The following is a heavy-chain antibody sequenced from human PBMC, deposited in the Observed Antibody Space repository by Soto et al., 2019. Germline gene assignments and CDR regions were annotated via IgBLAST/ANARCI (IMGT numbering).Heavy chain of an antibody. Sequence: PGGSLRLSCAASGFTFSSYGMHWVRQAPGKGLEWVAVISYDGSNKYYADSVKGRFTISRDNSKNTLYLQMNSLRAEDTAVYYCAKAAAGTGTLYYYYGMDVWGQGTTVTVSS. CDR3: AKAAAGTGTLYYYYGMDV. J-gene: IGHJ6*02. CDR2: ISYDGSNK. CDR1: GFTFSSYG. D-gene: IGHD6-13*01. V-gene: IGHV3-30*18.